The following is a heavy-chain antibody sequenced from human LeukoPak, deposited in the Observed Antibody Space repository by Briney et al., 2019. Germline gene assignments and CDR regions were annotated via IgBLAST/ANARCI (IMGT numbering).Heavy chain of an antibody. J-gene: IGHJ3*02. V-gene: IGHV3-64*01. CDR3: AKASSGWYIAFDI. CDR1: GFIFYSYA. CDR2: ITSSGSST. Sequence: PGGSLRLSCSASGFIFYSYAMHWVRQAPGRGLEYVAAITSSGSSTFHANSVKGRFTISRDNSKNTLYLQMGSLRPEDMAVYYCAKASSGWYIAFDIWSQGTMVTVSS. D-gene: IGHD6-19*01.